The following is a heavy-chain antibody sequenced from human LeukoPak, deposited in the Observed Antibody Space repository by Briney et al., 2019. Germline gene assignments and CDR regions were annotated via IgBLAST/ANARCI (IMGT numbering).Heavy chain of an antibody. V-gene: IGHV3-7*02. D-gene: IGHD6-6*01. CDR2: SKEDGRET. J-gene: IGHJ4*02. Sequence: GESLRLPYAASGFTFSSYWMSWFRQPPARGPAWVAKSKEDGRETYYLDSVKGRFTISRDNAKSSLDLQMNSLRVEDTAIYYCARGQNVRPSAFFDSWGQGTLVTVSS. CDR3: ARGQNVRPSAFFDS. CDR1: GFTFSSYW.